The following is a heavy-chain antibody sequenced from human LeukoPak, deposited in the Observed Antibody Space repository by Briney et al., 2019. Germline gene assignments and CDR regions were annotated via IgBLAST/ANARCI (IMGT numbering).Heavy chain of an antibody. J-gene: IGHJ6*03. D-gene: IGHD4-17*01. CDR2: ISTSGST. Sequence: SETLSLTCSVSGGSISSYCWSWIRQPPGKGLEWIGYISTSGSTNYSPSLESRVTISVDRSKNQLSLELRSVTAADTAVYYCARRTRGTYGADYYYSYYMDVWGKGTPVTVSS. CDR3: ARRTRGTYGADYYYSYYMDV. CDR1: GGSISSYC. V-gene: IGHV4-4*09.